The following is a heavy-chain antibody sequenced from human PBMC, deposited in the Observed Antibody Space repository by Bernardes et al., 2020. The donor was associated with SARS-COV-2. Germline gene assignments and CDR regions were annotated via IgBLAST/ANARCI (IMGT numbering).Heavy chain of an antibody. D-gene: IGHD3-3*01. J-gene: IGHJ4*02. V-gene: IGHV4-59*01. Sequence: SEPLSLTCTVSGGSISSYYWSWIRQPPGKGLEWIGYIYYSGSTNYNPSLKSRVTISVDTSKNQFSLKLSSVTAADTAVYYCARLATVTIFGVVIVNYFDYWGQGTLVTVSS. CDR2: IYYSGST. CDR3: ARLATVTIFGVVIVNYFDY. CDR1: GGSISSYY.